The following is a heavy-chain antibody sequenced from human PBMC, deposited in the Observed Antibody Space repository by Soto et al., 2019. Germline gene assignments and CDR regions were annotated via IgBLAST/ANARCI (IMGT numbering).Heavy chain of an antibody. J-gene: IGHJ4*02. Sequence: LRETLSLTCAVSGDSISSSFWWSWVRQPPGKGLEWIGEIYHTESTVYNPSLKSRVTISVDKSKNQFSLNLDSVTAADTAVYYCARYDFGNFDYWGRGILVTVSS. V-gene: IGHV4-4*02. CDR2: IYHTEST. CDR1: GDSISSSFW. D-gene: IGHD4-17*01. CDR3: ARYDFGNFDY.